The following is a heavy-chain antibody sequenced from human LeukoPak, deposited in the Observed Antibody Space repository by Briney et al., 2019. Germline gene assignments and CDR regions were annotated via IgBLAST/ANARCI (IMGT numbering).Heavy chain of an antibody. V-gene: IGHV4-34*01. D-gene: IGHD3-3*01. CDR3: ACPKEDDFQDDAFDI. CDR1: GLSFSGYY. Sequence: PSETLSLTCAVYGLSFSGYYWSWIRQPPGKGLEWIGEINHSGSTNYNPSLKSRVTISVDTSKNQFSLKLSSVTAADTAVYYCACPKEDDFQDDAFDIWGQGTMVTVSS. CDR2: INHSGST. J-gene: IGHJ3*02.